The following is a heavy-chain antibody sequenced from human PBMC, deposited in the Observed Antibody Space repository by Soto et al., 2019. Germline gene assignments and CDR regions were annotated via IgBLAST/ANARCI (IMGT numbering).Heavy chain of an antibody. V-gene: IGHV1-69*13. J-gene: IGHJ3*02. CDR3: ARDIVATPNPFDI. D-gene: IGHD5-12*01. CDR2: IIPILGTA. Sequence: SVKVSCKASGGTFSSYAISWVRQAPGQGLEWMGGIIPILGTANYAQKFQGRVTITADESTSTAYMELSSLRSEDTAVYYCARDIVATPNPFDIWGQGTMVTVSS. CDR1: GGTFSSYA.